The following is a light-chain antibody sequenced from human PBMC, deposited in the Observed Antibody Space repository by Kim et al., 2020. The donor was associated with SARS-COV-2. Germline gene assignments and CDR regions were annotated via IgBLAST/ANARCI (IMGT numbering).Light chain of an antibody. J-gene: IGLJ1*01. V-gene: IGLV3-9*01. CDR2: RDN. CDR3: QVWDSSNYV. Sequence: SYELTQPLSVSLALGQTAKITCAGDNIGRRNVHWYQQKPGQAPVVVIYRDNDRPSGIPERFSGSNSGNTATLTISRAQAGDEADYYCQVWDSSNYVFGTGTKVTFL. CDR1: NIGRRN.